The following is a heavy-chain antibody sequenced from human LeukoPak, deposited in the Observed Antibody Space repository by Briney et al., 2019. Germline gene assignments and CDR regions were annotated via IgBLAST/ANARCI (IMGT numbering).Heavy chain of an antibody. CDR2: INPSGGST. D-gene: IGHD2-15*01. Sequence: ASVKVSCKASGYTFTSYYMHWVRQAPGQGLEWMGIINPSGGSTSYAQKFQGRVTMTRDMSTSTVYMELSSLRPEDTAVYYCARDGAKKRYCSGGSCYSSYYYYMDVWGKGTTVTVSS. CDR1: GYTFTSYY. J-gene: IGHJ6*03. CDR3: ARDGAKKRYCSGGSCYSSYYYYMDV. V-gene: IGHV1-46*01.